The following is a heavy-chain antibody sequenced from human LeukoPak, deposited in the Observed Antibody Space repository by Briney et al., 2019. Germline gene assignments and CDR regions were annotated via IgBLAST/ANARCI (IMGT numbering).Heavy chain of an antibody. Sequence: GASVKVSCKASGYTFSTYAVHWVRQAPGQRLEWMGWINAGNGNTKYSQEFQGRVTITRDTSASTAYMELSSLRSEDMAVYYCARGQRVWGSYRLGGRAFDIWGQGTMVTVSS. CDR1: GYTFSTYA. V-gene: IGHV1-3*03. CDR3: ARGQRVWGSYRLGGRAFDI. J-gene: IGHJ3*02. CDR2: INAGNGNT. D-gene: IGHD3-16*02.